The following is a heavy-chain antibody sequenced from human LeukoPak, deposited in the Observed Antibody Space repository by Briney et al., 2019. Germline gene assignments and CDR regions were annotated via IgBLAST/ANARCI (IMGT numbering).Heavy chain of an antibody. Sequence: GGSLRLSCAASGFTFSSYWMHWVRQAPGKGLVWVSRINTDGSITSYADSVKGRFTISRDNSKNTMYMQMNSLRAEDTAMYYCARAPMSYDSSGFGGAFDIWGQGTMVTVSS. J-gene: IGHJ3*02. CDR1: GFTFSSYW. CDR3: ARAPMSYDSSGFGGAFDI. V-gene: IGHV3-74*01. D-gene: IGHD3-22*01. CDR2: INTDGSIT.